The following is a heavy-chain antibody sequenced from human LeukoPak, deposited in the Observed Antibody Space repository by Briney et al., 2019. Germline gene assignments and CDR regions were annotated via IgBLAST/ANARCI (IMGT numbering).Heavy chain of an antibody. CDR3: ARVPVRGVGSFDY. V-gene: IGHV4-39*07. D-gene: IGHD3-10*01. Sequence: SETLSLTCTVSGGSMSSSSYYWGWIRQPPGKGLEWIGSIYYSGSTYYNPSLKSRVTISVDTSKNQFSLKVNSVTAADTAVYYCARVPVRGVGSFDYWGQGTLVTVSS. CDR1: GGSMSSSSYY. CDR2: IYYSGST. J-gene: IGHJ4*02.